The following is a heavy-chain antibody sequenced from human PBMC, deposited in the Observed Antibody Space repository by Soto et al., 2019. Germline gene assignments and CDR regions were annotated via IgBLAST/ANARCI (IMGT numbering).Heavy chain of an antibody. V-gene: IGHV4-30-4*02. Sequence: PSETLSLTCPVSGGSISRGDYYWSWIRQPPGKGLEWIGYIYYSGSTYYNPSLKSRVTISVDTSKNQFSLKLSSVTAADTAVYYCARGPICSGGSCKLSNWFDPWGQGTLVTVSS. CDR3: ARGPICSGGSCKLSNWFDP. CDR2: IYYSGST. J-gene: IGHJ5*02. D-gene: IGHD2-15*01. CDR1: GGSISRGDYY.